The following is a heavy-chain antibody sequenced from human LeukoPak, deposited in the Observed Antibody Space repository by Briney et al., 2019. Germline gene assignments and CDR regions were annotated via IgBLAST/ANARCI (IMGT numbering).Heavy chain of an antibody. D-gene: IGHD3-22*01. CDR2: IRDDGSKK. CDR3: ARGGGNFDKSGYYEYYFDY. J-gene: IGHJ4*02. V-gene: IGHV3-30*02. CDR1: GFTFSSYG. Sequence: GGSLRLSCAASGFTFSSYGMHWGGQAPGKGVEGVGCIRDDGSKKDYAETVKGRVTISRDNSRKTLYLQMNRLRDADTAVYYCARGGGNFDKSGYYEYYFDYWGQGTLVTVSS.